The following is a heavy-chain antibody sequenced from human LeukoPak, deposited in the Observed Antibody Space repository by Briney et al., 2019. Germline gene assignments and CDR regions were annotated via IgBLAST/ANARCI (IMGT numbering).Heavy chain of an antibody. CDR1: GGSLSSHY. CDR3: ARRSIAAAGNYFDY. CDR2: IYYSGST. Sequence: PSETLSLTCTVSGGSLSSHYWSWIRQPPGKGLEWIGYIYYSGSTNHNPSLKSRVTISVDTSKNQFSLKVSSVTAADTAVYYCARRSIAAAGNYFDYWGQGTLVTVSS. V-gene: IGHV4-59*08. D-gene: IGHD6-13*01. J-gene: IGHJ4*02.